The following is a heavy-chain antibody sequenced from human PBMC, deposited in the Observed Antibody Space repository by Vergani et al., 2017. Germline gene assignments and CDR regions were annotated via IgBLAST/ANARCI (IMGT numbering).Heavy chain of an antibody. J-gene: IGHJ4*02. D-gene: IGHD2-15*01. CDR2: ISYDGSNK. Sequence: QVQLVESGGGVVQPGRSLRLSCAASGFTFSSYAMHWVRQAPGKGLEWVAVISYDGSNKYYADSVKGRFTISRDNSKNTLYLQMNSLRVEDTAVYFCVQRGYAHWGQGTLVTVSS. CDR1: GFTFSSYA. V-gene: IGHV3-30-3*01. CDR3: VQRGYAH.